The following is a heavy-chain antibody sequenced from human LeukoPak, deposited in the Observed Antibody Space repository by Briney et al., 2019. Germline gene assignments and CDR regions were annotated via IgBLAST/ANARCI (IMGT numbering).Heavy chain of an antibody. J-gene: IGHJ6*02. V-gene: IGHV3-11*01. CDR3: ARDTCSGTSCYRDYYYGMDV. CDR1: GFTFSDYY. Sequence: GGSLRLSCAASGFTFSDYYMSWIRQAPGKGLEWVSYISSSGSTIYYADSVKGRFTISRDNAKNSLYLQMNSLRAEDTAVYYCARDTCSGTSCYRDYYYGMDVWGQGTTVTVSS. CDR2: ISSSGSTI. D-gene: IGHD2-2*02.